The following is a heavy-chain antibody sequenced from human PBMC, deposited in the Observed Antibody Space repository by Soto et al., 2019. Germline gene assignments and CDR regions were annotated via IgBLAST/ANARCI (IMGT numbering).Heavy chain of an antibody. CDR2: INTDTGGT. CDR1: GYTFTDNS. V-gene: IGHV1-18*01. D-gene: IGHD5-12*01. J-gene: IGHJ4*02. Sequence: QVQLVQSGGELRKPGASVKVSCKASGYTFTDNSITWVRQAPGQGLEWMGWINTDTGGTRSTQKFQDRVTMTTDTSTSTAYLELTGLRSDDTAIYYCARGGGYAVDFWGQGTLVAVSS. CDR3: ARGGGYAVDF.